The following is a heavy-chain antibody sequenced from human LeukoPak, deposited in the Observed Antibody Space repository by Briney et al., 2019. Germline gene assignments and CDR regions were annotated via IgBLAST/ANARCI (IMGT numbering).Heavy chain of an antibody. Sequence: ASVKVSCKASGYTFTGYYMHWVRQAPGQGLEWMGWINPNSGGTNYAQKFQGRVTMTRDTSISTAYMELSRLRSDDTAVYYCARVRSGYYEWFDPWGQGTLVTVSS. CDR2: INPNSGGT. CDR3: ARVRSGYYEWFDP. CDR1: GYTFTGYY. V-gene: IGHV1-2*02. D-gene: IGHD3-3*01. J-gene: IGHJ5*02.